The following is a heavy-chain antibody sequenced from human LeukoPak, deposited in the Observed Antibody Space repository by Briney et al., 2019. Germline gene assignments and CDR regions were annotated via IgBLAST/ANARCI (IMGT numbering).Heavy chain of an antibody. CDR3: AKDLIPIVVVPADLPDY. D-gene: IGHD2-2*01. CDR2: ISGDGGST. J-gene: IGHJ4*02. CDR1: GFTFDDYA. Sequence: GGSLRLSCAASGFTFDDYAMHWVRQAPGKGLEWVSLISGDGGSTYYADSVKGRFTISRDNSKNSLYLQMNSLRTEDTALYYCAKDLIPIVVVPADLPDYWGQGTLVNVSS. V-gene: IGHV3-43*02.